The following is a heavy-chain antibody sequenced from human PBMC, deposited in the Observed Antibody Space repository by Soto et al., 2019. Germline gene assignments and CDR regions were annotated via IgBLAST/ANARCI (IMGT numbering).Heavy chain of an antibody. CDR3: VRGGGGGLFDP. CDR2: ISPGSRYP. J-gene: IGHJ5*02. Sequence: PGGSLRLSCAASEFMFSMYLMSWIRQAPGKGLEWLSYISPGSRYPAYADSVKGRFTISRDNAKRSLYLQMMSLTAEDTAIYYCVRGGGGGLFDPWGQGTMVTVSS. V-gene: IGHV3-11*06. CDR1: EFMFSMYL. D-gene: IGHD2-15*01.